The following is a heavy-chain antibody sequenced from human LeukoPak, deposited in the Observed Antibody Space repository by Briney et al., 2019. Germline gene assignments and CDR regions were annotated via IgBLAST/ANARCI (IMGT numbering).Heavy chain of an antibody. CDR3: ARGRTGFWSGPRYFDL. D-gene: IGHD3-3*01. Sequence: PSETLSLTCAVYGGSFSGYYWSWIRQPPGKGLEWIGEINHSGSTNYNPSLKSRVTISVDTSKNQFSLKLSSVTAADTAVYYCARGRTGFWSGPRYFDLWGRGTLVTVYS. J-gene: IGHJ2*01. CDR2: INHSGST. CDR1: GGSFSGYY. V-gene: IGHV4-34*01.